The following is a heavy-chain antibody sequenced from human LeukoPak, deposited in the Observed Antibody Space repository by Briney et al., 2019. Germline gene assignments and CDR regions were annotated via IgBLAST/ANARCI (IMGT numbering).Heavy chain of an antibody. D-gene: IGHD3-10*01. V-gene: IGHV3-21*01. CDR1: GFTFASYS. J-gene: IGHJ4*02. Sequence: GGSLRLSCAASGFTFASYSMNWVRQAPGKGLEWVSSISGDSTYIYNAGSVKGRFTISRDNAQASLYLQMISLRADDTAVYYCARVSGRRDRQSDLDYWGQGTLVIVSS. CDR3: ARVSGRRDRQSDLDY. CDR2: ISGDSTYI.